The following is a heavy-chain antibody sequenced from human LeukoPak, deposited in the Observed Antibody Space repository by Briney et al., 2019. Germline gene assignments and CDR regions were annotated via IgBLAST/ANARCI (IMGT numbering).Heavy chain of an antibody. D-gene: IGHD5/OR15-5a*01. J-gene: IGHJ5*01. CDR3: ARNMSTEGWFDS. CDR1: DYSITSGDY. CDR2: IYNSVST. Sequence: SETLSLTCVVSDYSITSGDYWAWIRQPPGKGLEWIGSIYNSVSTSYNPSLKSRVTMSVDQSKNQFSLNLRSVTAVDTAVYFCARNMSTEGWFDSWGRGTLVTVSS. V-gene: IGHV4-38-2*01.